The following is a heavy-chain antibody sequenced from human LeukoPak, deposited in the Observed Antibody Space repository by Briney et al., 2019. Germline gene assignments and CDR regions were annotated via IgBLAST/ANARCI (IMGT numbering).Heavy chain of an antibody. CDR3: ANHLACGSTSCPPFDY. CDR2: ISYDGSNK. V-gene: IGHV3-30-3*01. D-gene: IGHD2-2*01. J-gene: IGHJ4*02. CDR1: GFTFSSYA. Sequence: GGSLRLSCAASGFTFSSYAMHWVRQAPGKGLEWVAVISYDGSNKYYADSVKGRFTISRDNAKNSLYLQMNSLRAEDTAVYYCANHLACGSTSCPPFDYWGQGTLVTVSS.